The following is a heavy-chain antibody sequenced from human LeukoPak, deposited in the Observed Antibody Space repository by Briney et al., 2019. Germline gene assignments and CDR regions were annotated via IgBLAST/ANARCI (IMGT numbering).Heavy chain of an antibody. D-gene: IGHD1-26*01. Sequence: GGTLRLSCAASGFTFSNYGMNWVRQAPGKGLEWVSGIGPSGTNTYYADSVKGRFTISRDNAKNSLYLQMNSLRAEDTAVYYCARVVGAGYFDLWGRGTLVTVSS. CDR2: IGPSGTNT. CDR1: GFTFSNYG. V-gene: IGHV3-21*06. J-gene: IGHJ2*01. CDR3: ARVVGAGYFDL.